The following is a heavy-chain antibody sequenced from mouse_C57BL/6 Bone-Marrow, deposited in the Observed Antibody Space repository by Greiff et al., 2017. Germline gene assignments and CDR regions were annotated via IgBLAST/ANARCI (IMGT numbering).Heavy chain of an antibody. CDR2: ISSGGSYT. CDR3: ARHPLLRRGYFDV. V-gene: IGHV5-6*01. Sequence: EVKLMESGGDLVKPGGSLKLSCAASGFTFSSYGMSWVRQTPDKRLEWVATISSGGSYTYYPDSVKGRFTISRDNAKNTLYLQMSSLKSEDTAMYYCARHPLLRRGYFDVWGTGTTVTVSS. J-gene: IGHJ1*03. CDR1: GFTFSSYG. D-gene: IGHD2-4*01.